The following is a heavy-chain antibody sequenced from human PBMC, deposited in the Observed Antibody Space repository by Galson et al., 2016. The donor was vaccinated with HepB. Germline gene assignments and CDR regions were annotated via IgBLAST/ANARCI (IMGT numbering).Heavy chain of an antibody. D-gene: IGHD3-16*02. Sequence: SLRLSCAASGFSFSTYWMTWVRQAPGKGLEWVANIKQDGSDKYYVGYVKGRFTISRDNAKNSLYLQLNSLRAEDTAVYYCARVDYDYVWGSYRHKSFDFWGQGTLVTVSS. CDR1: GFSFSTYW. CDR2: IKQDGSDK. V-gene: IGHV3-7*01. CDR3: ARVDYDYVWGSYRHKSFDF. J-gene: IGHJ4*02.